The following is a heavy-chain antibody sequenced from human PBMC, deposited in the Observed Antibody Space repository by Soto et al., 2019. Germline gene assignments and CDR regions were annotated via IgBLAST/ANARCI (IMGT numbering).Heavy chain of an antibody. V-gene: IGHV3-21*01. Sequence: EVQLVESGGGLVKPGGSLRLSCAASGFTFSSDSMNWVRQAPGKGLEWVSSISSSSSYIYYADSVKGRFTISRDNAKNSLYLQMNSLRAEDTAVYYCARDTGIVGAIDYWGQGTLVTVSS. D-gene: IGHD1-26*01. J-gene: IGHJ4*02. CDR3: ARDTGIVGAIDY. CDR1: GFTFSSDS. CDR2: ISSSSSYI.